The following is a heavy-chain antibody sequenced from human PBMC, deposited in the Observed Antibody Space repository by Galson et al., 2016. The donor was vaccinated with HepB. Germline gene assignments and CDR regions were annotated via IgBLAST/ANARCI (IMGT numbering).Heavy chain of an antibody. Sequence: SLRLSCAASGFAFSNYAMNWIRQAPGKGLEWVSAISHEAITTLYADSVKGRFTISRDNSQNTVFLQMNSLRADDTAVYYCAREGEGGFDYWGQGTLVTVSS. D-gene: IGHD1-26*01. CDR2: ISHEAITT. CDR3: AREGEGGFDY. V-gene: IGHV3-23*01. J-gene: IGHJ4*02. CDR1: GFAFSNYA.